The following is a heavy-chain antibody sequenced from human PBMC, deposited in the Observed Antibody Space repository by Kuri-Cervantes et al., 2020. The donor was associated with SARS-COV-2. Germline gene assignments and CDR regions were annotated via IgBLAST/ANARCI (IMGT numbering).Heavy chain of an antibody. CDR2: IHPNDGAT. CDR1: GYTFTAYY. J-gene: IGHJ4*02. Sequence: ASVKVSCKTSGYTFTAYYVHWVRQAPGQGLEWMGRIHPNDGATNSAQKFQCRVTMTRDTSISTAYMELSRLRSDDTAVYYCARSYFYDSSGYVMDYWGQGTLVTVSS. CDR3: ARSYFYDSSGYVMDY. V-gene: IGHV1-2*06. D-gene: IGHD3-22*01.